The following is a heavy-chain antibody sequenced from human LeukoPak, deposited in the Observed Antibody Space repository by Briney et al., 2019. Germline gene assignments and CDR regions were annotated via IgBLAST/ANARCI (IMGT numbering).Heavy chain of an antibody. CDR3: AREGSSSWYLGDYYYGMDV. D-gene: IGHD6-13*01. V-gene: IGHV3-33*01. J-gene: IGHJ6*02. Sequence: GGSLRLSCAASGFTFSSYGMHWVRQAPGKGLEWVVVIWYDGSNKYYADSVKGRFTISRDNSKNTLYLQMNSLRVEDTAVYYCAREGSSSWYLGDYYYGMDVWGQGTTVTVSS. CDR1: GFTFSSYG. CDR2: IWYDGSNK.